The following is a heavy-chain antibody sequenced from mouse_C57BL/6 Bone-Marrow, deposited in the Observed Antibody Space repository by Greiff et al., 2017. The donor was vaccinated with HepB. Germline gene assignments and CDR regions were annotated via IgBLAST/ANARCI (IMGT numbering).Heavy chain of an antibody. CDR3: TTPVVAPYWDFDV. CDR1: GFNIKDDY. J-gene: IGHJ1*03. V-gene: IGHV14-4*01. CDR2: IDPENGDT. Sequence: EVQLQQSGAELVRPGASVKLSCTASGFNIKDDYMHWVKQRPEQGLEWIGWIDPENGDTEYASTFQGKATLAADTSANTAYRQLSSLTAEDTAVYYCTTPVVAPYWDFDVWGTGTTVTVSS. D-gene: IGHD1-1*01.